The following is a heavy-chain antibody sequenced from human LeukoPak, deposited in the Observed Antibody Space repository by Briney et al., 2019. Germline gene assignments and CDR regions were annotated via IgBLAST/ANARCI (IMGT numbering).Heavy chain of an antibody. Sequence: PAGGSLRLSCAASGFTFSTYWMHWVRQAPGKGLVWVSRINSGGSSTTYADSETGRFTISRDNAKNTLFLQMNSLRAEDMAVYYCARDRLAVMDYWGQGTRVTVSS. D-gene: IGHD3-9*01. CDR2: INSGGSST. CDR3: ARDRLAVMDY. CDR1: GFTFSTYW. J-gene: IGHJ4*02. V-gene: IGHV3-74*01.